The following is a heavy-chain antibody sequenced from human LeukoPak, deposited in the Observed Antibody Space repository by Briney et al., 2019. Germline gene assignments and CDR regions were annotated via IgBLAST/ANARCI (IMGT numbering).Heavy chain of an antibody. CDR3: TRNDYGDFQFDYGMDV. Sequence: GGSLRLSCTASGFTFGDYAVSWVRQAPGKGLEWVGFIRSKAYGGTTGYAASVKGRFTISRDDSKSIAYLQMNSLKTEDTAVYYCTRNDYGDFQFDYGMDVWGQGTTVTVSS. V-gene: IGHV3-49*04. CDR1: GFTFGDYA. D-gene: IGHD4-17*01. CDR2: IRSKAYGGTT. J-gene: IGHJ6*02.